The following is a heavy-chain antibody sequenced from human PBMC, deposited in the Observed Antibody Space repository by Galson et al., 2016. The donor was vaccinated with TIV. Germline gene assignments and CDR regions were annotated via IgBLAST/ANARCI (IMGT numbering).Heavy chain of an antibody. CDR2: IYYSGST. CDR3: ARDTSMVVTIDHFAYYMDV. J-gene: IGHJ6*03. Sequence: SETLSLTCTVSGASISYGGFYWTWIRQSPGKGLERIGYIYYSGSTNYNPSLKSRVTISRDTSKNRFSLKLTSVTAADTAVYYCARDTSMVVTIDHFAYYMDVWGKGTTVTVSS. CDR1: GASISYGGFY. D-gene: IGHD2-21*02. V-gene: IGHV4-61*08.